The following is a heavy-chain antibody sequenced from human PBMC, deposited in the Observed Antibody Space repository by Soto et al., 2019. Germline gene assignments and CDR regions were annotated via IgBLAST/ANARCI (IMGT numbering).Heavy chain of an antibody. CDR2: ISGSGGST. D-gene: IGHD3-10*02. J-gene: IGHJ2*01. CDR1: GFTFSSYA. Sequence: GGSLRLSCAASGFTFSSYAMSWVRQAPGKGLEWVSAISGSGGSTYYADSVKGRFTISRDNSKNTLYLQMNSLRAEDTAVYYCAKQGDFQLRSANWYFDLWGRGTLVTVSS. V-gene: IGHV3-23*01. CDR3: AKQGDFQLRSANWYFDL.